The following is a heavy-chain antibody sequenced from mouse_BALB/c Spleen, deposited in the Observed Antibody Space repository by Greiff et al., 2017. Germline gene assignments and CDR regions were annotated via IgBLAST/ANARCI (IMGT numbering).Heavy chain of an antibody. J-gene: IGHJ3*01. CDR3: ARSGDYDPFAY. CDR2: ISSGSSTI. V-gene: IGHV5-17*02. CDR1: GFTFSSFG. D-gene: IGHD2-4*01. Sequence: DVMLVESGGGLVQPGGSRKLSCAASGFTFSSFGMHWVRQAPEKGLEWVAYISSGSSTIYYADTVKGRFTISRDNPKNTLFLQMTSLRSEDTAMYYCARSGDYDPFAYWGQGTLVTVSA.